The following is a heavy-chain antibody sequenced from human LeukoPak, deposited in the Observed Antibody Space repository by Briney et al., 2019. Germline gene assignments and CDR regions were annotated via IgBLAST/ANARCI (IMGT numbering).Heavy chain of an antibody. V-gene: IGHV4-59*01. CDR2: IYYSGST. J-gene: IGHJ6*02. CDR1: GGSISSYY. D-gene: IGHD6-13*01. Sequence: PSETLSLTCTVSGGSISSYYWSWIRQPPGKGLEWIGYIYYSGSTNYNPSLTSRGTISVDTSKNQFSLKLSSVTAADTAVYYCARGTYSSSWSKDGMDVWGQGTTVTVSS. CDR3: ARGTYSSSWSKDGMDV.